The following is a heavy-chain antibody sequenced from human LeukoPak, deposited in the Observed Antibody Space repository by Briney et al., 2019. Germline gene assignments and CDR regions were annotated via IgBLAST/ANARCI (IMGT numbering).Heavy chain of an antibody. CDR2: IYYSGST. V-gene: IGHV4-59*01. CDR1: GGSISSDH. J-gene: IGHJ6*02. CDR3: ARAPYSSSPYYYGMDV. Sequence: SETLSLTCSVSGGSISSDHWSWIRQPPGKGLEWVGYIYYSGSTNYNPSLKSPVTMSVDTSKNQFSLNLNSVTAADTAVYYCARAPYSSSPYYYGMDVWGQGTKVTVSS. D-gene: IGHD6-13*01.